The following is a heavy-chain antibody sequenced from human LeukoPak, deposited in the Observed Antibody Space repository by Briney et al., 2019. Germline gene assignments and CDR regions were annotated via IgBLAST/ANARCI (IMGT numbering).Heavy chain of an antibody. J-gene: IGHJ4*02. V-gene: IGHV3-33*06. CDR2: VWFDGTKR. Sequence: GRSLRLSCAASGFNFDGYGMHWVRQTPGKGLEWVAVVWFDGTKRDYAESVKGRFTISRDNSKNTVYLEMNRLRVGDTAIYYCAKDSAFNYDSSGCADYWGQGTLVIVSS. CDR3: AKDSAFNYDSSGCADY. D-gene: IGHD3-22*01. CDR1: GFNFDGYG.